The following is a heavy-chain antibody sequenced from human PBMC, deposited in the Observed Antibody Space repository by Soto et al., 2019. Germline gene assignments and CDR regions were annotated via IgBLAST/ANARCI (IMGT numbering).Heavy chain of an antibody. J-gene: IGHJ4*02. V-gene: IGHV3-73*02. Sequence: EVQLVESGGGLVQPGGSLKLSCAASGFAFSDSAMHWVRQASGKGLELIGRVRGKRGNDGTAYAASVKGRFTISRDASKTTTYLQMNSMKIEATAVYYCTRRRDWTAVDPLDYWGQGTLVTVSA. CDR3: TRRRDWTAVDPLDY. D-gene: IGHD5-18*01. CDR1: GFAFSDSA. CDR2: VRGKRGNDGT.